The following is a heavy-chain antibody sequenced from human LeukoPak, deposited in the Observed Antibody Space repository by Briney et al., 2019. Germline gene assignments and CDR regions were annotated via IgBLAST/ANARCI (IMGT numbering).Heavy chain of an antibody. CDR3: AKDEGFGDFVGWLDH. CDR1: GFTFDNYA. CDR2: ISHDGTKK. J-gene: IGHJ5*02. V-gene: IGHV3-30-3*02. D-gene: IGHD4-17*01. Sequence: GGSLRLSCAASGFTFDNYAMSWVRQAPGKGLEWVALISHDGTKKYNADSVKGRFAISRDNSKNTLYLQMDSLRAEDTAVYYCAKDEGFGDFVGWLDHWGQGTLVTVSS.